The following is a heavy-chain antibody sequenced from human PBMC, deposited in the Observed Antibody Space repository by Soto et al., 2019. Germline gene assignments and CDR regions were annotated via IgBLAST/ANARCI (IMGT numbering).Heavy chain of an antibody. J-gene: IGHJ5*02. CDR1: GGTFSSYA. D-gene: IGHD1-1*01. CDR2: IIPIFGTA. V-gene: IGHV1-69*06. Sequence: QVQLVQSGAEVKKPGSSVKVSCKASGGTFSSYAISWVRQAPGQGLEWMGGIIPIFGTANYAQKFQGRVTNTADKTTSTAHLEQSRLRSEGPAGYYRARGGERQRGGGNWFDPWGQGTLVTVSS. CDR3: ARGGERQRGGGNWFDP.